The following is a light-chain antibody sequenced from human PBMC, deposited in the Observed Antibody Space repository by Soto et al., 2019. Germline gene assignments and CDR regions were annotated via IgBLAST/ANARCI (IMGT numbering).Light chain of an antibody. J-gene: IGLJ1*01. CDR3: QVWASTDEFFV. Sequence: SYDLTQPPAASVAPGQTARITCGGDKIGSKIVHWYRQRPGQAPVAVVFDASDRPSGIPDRISASRSGDTATLTISRVDAGDEADYYCQVWASTDEFFVFGSGTKVTVL. V-gene: IGLV3-21*02. CDR2: DAS. CDR1: KIGSKI.